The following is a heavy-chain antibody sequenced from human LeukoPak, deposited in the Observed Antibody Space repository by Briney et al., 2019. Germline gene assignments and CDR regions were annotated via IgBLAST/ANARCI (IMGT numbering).Heavy chain of an antibody. CDR3: ARNLWFGESSDAFDM. V-gene: IGHV1-2*02. Sequence: ASVKVSCKASGYSFTGHYMHWVRQAPGQGLEWMGWINPKSGDTNYAQKFQGRITMTRDTSISTAYMDMSSLRSDDTAVYYCARNLWFGESSDAFDMWGQGTMVTVSS. D-gene: IGHD3-10*01. CDR2: INPKSGDT. J-gene: IGHJ3*02. CDR1: GYSFTGHY.